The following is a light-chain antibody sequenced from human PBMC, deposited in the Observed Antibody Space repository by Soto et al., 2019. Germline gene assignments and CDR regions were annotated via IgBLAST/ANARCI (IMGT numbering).Light chain of an antibody. CDR2: EVS. V-gene: IGLV2-8*01. CDR1: NSDVGGYNY. CDR3: SSYAGSAVV. Sequence: QSALTQPPSASGSPGQSVTISCTGTNSDVGGYNYVSWYQQHPGKAPKLMIYEVSKRPSGVPDRFSGSKSGNTASLTVSGLQAEDEAYYYCSSYAGSAVVFGGGTKLTVL. J-gene: IGLJ2*01.